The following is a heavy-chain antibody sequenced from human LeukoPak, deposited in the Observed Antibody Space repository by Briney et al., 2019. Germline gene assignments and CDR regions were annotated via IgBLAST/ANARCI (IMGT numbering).Heavy chain of an antibody. CDR1: EFTFSSYW. CDR3: ARDLRVRFLEWPTGAFDI. D-gene: IGHD3-3*01. CDR2: INPDGSGT. V-gene: IGHV3-74*01. J-gene: IGHJ3*02. Sequence: GGSLRLSCAASEFTFSSYWMHWVRQAPGKGLVWVSRINPDGSGTNYADSVKGRFTISRDNAKNTLYLQMNSLRAEDTAVYYCARDLRVRFLEWPTGAFDIWGQGTMVTVSS.